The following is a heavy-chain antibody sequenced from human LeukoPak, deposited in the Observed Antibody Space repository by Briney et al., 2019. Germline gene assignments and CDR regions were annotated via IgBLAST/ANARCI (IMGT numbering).Heavy chain of an antibody. V-gene: IGHV3-23*01. J-gene: IGHJ4*02. D-gene: IGHD3-22*01. Sequence: GGSLRLSCAASGFTFSDSYMSWIRQAPGKGLEWVSSFSGSGGSTYYADSVKGRFTISRDNSKNTLYLQMNSLGAEDTAVYYCAKDPLYDSSGYYPAHWGQGTLVTVSS. CDR1: GFTFSDSY. CDR3: AKDPLYDSSGYYPAH. CDR2: FSGSGGST.